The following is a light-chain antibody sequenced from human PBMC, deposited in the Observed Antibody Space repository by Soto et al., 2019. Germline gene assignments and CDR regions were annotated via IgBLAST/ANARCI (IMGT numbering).Light chain of an antibody. J-gene: IGKJ4*01. CDR1: QSVLYSSSNKNY. V-gene: IGKV4-1*01. CDR3: QQYYSTPLT. CDR2: WAS. Sequence: IVMTQSPDSLAVSLGERATINCKSSQSVLYSSSNKNYLAWYQQKPGQPPKLLIYWASTRESGVPDRFSGSGSGTDFTLTISSLQAEDVAVYYCQQYYSTPLTFGGGTKVDI.